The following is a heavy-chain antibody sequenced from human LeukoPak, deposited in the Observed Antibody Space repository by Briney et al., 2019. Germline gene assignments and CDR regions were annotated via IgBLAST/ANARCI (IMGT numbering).Heavy chain of an antibody. Sequence: PSETLSLTCAVYGGSFSGYYWSWIRQPPGKGLEWIGEINHSGSTNYNPSLKSRVTISVDTSKNQFSLKLSSVTAADTAVYYCARDFYDSSGYGANDAFDIWGQGTMVTVSS. CDR2: INHSGST. J-gene: IGHJ3*02. V-gene: IGHV4-34*01. D-gene: IGHD3-22*01. CDR3: ARDFYDSSGYGANDAFDI. CDR1: GGSFSGYY.